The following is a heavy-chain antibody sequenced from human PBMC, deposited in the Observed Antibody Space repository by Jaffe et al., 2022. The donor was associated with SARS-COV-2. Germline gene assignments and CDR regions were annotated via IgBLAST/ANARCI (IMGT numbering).Heavy chain of an antibody. CDR1: GDSISSKTAA. J-gene: IGHJ6*02. Sequence: QVQLQQSGPGLVKPSQTLSLTCAISGDSISSKTAAWNWIRQSPSRGLEWLGRTYYRSKWYSNYDVSVKSRITISPDTSKNQFSLQLNSVTPEDTAVYYCARDDDYYYYALDVWGQGTTVTVSS. V-gene: IGHV6-1*01. CDR2: TYYRSKWYS. CDR3: ARDDDYYYYALDV.